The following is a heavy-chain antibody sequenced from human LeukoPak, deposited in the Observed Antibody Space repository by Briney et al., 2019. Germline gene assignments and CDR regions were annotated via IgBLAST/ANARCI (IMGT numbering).Heavy chain of an antibody. CDR3: ARLRGYSGYDSGSYFDY. CDR2: IGSSGSSI. Sequence: PGGSLRLSCAATAFTFSNYGMNWVRQAPGKGLEWVSYIGSSGSSISYADSVKGRFTISRDNAKKSLYLQMNSLRAEDTAVYYCARLRGYSGYDSGSYFDYWGQGTLVTVSS. D-gene: IGHD5-12*01. V-gene: IGHV3-48*01. CDR1: AFTFSNYG. J-gene: IGHJ4*02.